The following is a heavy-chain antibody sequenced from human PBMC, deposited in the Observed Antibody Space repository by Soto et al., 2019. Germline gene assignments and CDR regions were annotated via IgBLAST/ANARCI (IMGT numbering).Heavy chain of an antibody. D-gene: IGHD5-18*01. Sequence: QVQLQESGPGLVKPSETLSLTCTVSGGSISSYYWSWIRQSPGKGLEWIGYIYYSGSTKYNPSLKSRATLSVDTSKNQFSLKLSSVTAADTAVYYCARGRGDTAMAWYYWGQGTLVTVSS. J-gene: IGHJ4*02. V-gene: IGHV4-59*01. CDR3: ARGRGDTAMAWYY. CDR1: GGSISSYY. CDR2: IYYSGST.